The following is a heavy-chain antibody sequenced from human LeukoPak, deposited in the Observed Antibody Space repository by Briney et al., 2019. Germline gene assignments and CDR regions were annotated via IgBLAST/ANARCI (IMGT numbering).Heavy chain of an antibody. CDR2: IYYSGST. Sequence: SGTLSLTCTVSGGSISSSSYYWGWIRQPPGKGLEWIGSIYYSGSTNYNPSLKSRVTISVDTSKNQFSLKLSSVTAADTAVYYCARVGEYDFWSGYPLGAFDIWGQGTMVTVSS. CDR1: GGSISSSSYY. J-gene: IGHJ3*02. CDR3: ARVGEYDFWSGYPLGAFDI. V-gene: IGHV4-39*07. D-gene: IGHD3-3*01.